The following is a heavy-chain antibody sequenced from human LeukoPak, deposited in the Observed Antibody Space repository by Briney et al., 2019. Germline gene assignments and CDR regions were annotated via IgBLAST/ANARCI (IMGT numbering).Heavy chain of an antibody. CDR2: VNHGGTP. V-gene: IGHV4-59*01. CDR1: GGSMNRYS. D-gene: IGHD1-7*01. J-gene: IGHJ6*03. Sequence: PSETLSLTCSVSGGSMNRYSWTWVRQSPHQGLEWIGSVNHGGTPNYNPSLKSRLTILLDMSANQFSLKLRSVTAADTAVYYCARVDRELTSVMTVDYSYYYYMDVWGKGATVIVSS. CDR3: ARVDRELTSVMTVDYSYYYYMDV.